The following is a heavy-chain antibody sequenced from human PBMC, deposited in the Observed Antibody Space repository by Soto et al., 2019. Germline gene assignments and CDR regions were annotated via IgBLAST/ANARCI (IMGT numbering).Heavy chain of an antibody. CDR2: INPSGGST. CDR3: ARSLIAGTNTSRMVRGIGPTALYGMDV. CDR1: GYTFTSYY. V-gene: IGHV1-46*01. J-gene: IGHJ6*02. Sequence: ASVKVSCKASGYTFTSYYMHWVRQAPGQGLEWMGIINPSGGSTSYAQKFQGRVTMTRDTSTSTVYMELNSLRAGDTAVYYCARSLIAGTNTSRMVRGIGPTALYGMDVWGQGTTVTVSS. D-gene: IGHD3-10*01.